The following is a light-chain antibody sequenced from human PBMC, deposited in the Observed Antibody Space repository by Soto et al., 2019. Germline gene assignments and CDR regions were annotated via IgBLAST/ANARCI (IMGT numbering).Light chain of an antibody. CDR2: EDN. CDR3: QSYDATNQV. CDR1: SGSIASNY. V-gene: IGLV6-57*01. J-gene: IGLJ3*02. Sequence: NFMLTQPHSVSESPGKTVIISCTRSSGSIASNYVQWYQQRPGSSPTTVIYEDNQRPSGVPDRFSGSIDRSSNSASLTISGPETEDEADYFCQSYDATNQVFGGGTKLTVL.